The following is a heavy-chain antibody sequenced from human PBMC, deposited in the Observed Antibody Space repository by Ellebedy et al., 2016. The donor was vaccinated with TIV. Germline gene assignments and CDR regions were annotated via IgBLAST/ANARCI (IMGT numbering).Heavy chain of an antibody. Sequence: MPSETLSLTCAVSGGSLSGYSWTWLRQSPGKGLEWIGEINHGGFTFYKSSLNSRVTIPIDTSKKQFSLRLNSVTAADTAVYYCARGTLGYCSGGNCAGAFDYWGQGTLVTVSS. CDR2: INHGGFT. D-gene: IGHD2-15*01. V-gene: IGHV4-34*01. CDR1: GGSLSGYS. CDR3: ARGTLGYCSGGNCAGAFDY. J-gene: IGHJ4*02.